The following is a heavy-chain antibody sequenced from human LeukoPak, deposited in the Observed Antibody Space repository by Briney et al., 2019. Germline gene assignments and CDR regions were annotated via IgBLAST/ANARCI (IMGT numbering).Heavy chain of an antibody. V-gene: IGHV3-21*01. J-gene: IGHJ6*03. Sequence: GGSLRLSCAASGFTFSSYSMNWVRQAPGKGLEWVSSISSSSSYIYYADSVKGRFTISRDNAKNSLYLQMNSLRAEDTAVYYCARTANPGIAAADHYYYYYMDVWGKGTTVTVSS. CDR3: ARTANPGIAAADHYYYYYMDV. D-gene: IGHD6-13*01. CDR1: GFTFSSYS. CDR2: ISSSSSYI.